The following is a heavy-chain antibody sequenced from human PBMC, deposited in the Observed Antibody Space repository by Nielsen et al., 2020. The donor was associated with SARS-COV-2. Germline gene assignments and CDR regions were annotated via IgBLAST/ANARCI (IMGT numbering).Heavy chain of an antibody. CDR1: GFTFDDYA. CDR3: ATLTFGAFDI. J-gene: IGHJ3*02. Sequence: GGSLRLSCAASGFTFDDYAMHWVRQAPGKGLEWVSGISWNSGSIGYADSVKGRFTISRDNAKNSLYLQMNSLRAEDTALYYCATLTFGAFDIWGQGTMVTVSS. D-gene: IGHD3-16*01. V-gene: IGHV3-9*01. CDR2: ISWNSGSI.